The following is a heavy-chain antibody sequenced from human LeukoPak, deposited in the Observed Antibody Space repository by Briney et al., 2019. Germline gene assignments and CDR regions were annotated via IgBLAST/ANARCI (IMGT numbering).Heavy chain of an antibody. CDR1: GFTFSSYW. CDR2: IKQDGSEK. V-gene: IGHV3-7*01. Sequence: PGGSLRLSCAASGFTFSSYWMSWVRQAPGKGLEWVANIKQDGSEKYYVDSVKGRFTISRDNAKNSLYLQMNSLRAEDTAVYYCARVKRGYSGYDLMGYYYYMDVWGKGTTVTISS. CDR3: ARVKRGYSGYDLMGYYYYMDV. D-gene: IGHD5-12*01. J-gene: IGHJ6*03.